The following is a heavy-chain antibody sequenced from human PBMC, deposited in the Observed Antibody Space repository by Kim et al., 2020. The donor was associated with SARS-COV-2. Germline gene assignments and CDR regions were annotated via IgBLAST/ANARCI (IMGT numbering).Heavy chain of an antibody. CDR2: IYPGDSDT. CDR1: GYSFTSYW. Sequence: GESLKISCKGSGYSFTSYWIGWVRQMPGKGLEWMGIIYPGDSDTRYSPSFQGQVTISADKSISTAYLQWSSLKASDTAMYYCARLNYDILTGPTGWFDPWGQGTLVTVSS. CDR3: ARLNYDILTGPTGWFDP. D-gene: IGHD3-9*01. J-gene: IGHJ5*02. V-gene: IGHV5-51*01.